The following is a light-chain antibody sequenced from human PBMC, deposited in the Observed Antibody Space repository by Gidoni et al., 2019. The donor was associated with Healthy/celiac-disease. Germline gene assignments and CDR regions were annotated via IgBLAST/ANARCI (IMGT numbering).Light chain of an antibody. J-gene: IGLJ2*01. CDR2: LNSDGSH. Sequence: QLVLTQSPSASASLGASVKLTCTLSSGHSSYAIAWHQQQPEKGPRYLMKLNSDGSHSKGDGIPDRFSGSSSGAERYLTISSLQSEDEADYYCQTWGTGIPLGGGTKLTVL. CDR1: SGHSSYA. CDR3: QTWGTGIP. V-gene: IGLV4-69*01.